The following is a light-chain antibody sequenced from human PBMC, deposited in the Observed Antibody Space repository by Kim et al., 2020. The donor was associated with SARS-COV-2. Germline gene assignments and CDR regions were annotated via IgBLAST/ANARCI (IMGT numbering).Light chain of an antibody. CDR3: QQYNSYPV. Sequence: SASVGDRVTITCRASQSISSWLAWYQQKPGKAPKLLIYDASSLESGVPSRFSGSGSGTEFTLTISSLQPDDFATYYCQQYNSYPVFGPGTKVDIK. CDR2: DAS. V-gene: IGKV1-5*01. J-gene: IGKJ3*01. CDR1: QSISSW.